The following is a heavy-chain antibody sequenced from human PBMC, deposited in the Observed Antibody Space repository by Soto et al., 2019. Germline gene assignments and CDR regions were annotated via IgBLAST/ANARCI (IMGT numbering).Heavy chain of an antibody. V-gene: IGHV4-31*11. J-gene: IGHJ6*03. Sequence: QLQLEESGPGLVKPSQTLSLTCAVSGGSISNGGYYWSWIRQHPGKGLEWIGSIYFSGSTYYNTSHKSRVNISVATPKNQFSLKLSSVTAADTAVEYGAIDSHSQQANHLGGGGYMDVWGKGTTVTVYS. CDR2: IYFSGST. CDR1: GGSISNGGYY. D-gene: IGHD3-16*01. CDR3: AIDSHSQQANHLGGGGYMDV.